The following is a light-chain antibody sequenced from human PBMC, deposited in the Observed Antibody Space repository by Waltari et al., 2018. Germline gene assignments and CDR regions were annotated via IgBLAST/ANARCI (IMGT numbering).Light chain of an antibody. CDR2: WAS. Sequence: DIVMTQSPDSLAVSLGERATINCKSSQSLLYRSSNRNYLAWYQQRPGQSPKLLIHWASTRESGVPDRFSGSGSRTDFTLTISSLQAEDVAIYYCQQYFTTPSFGQGTRLEIK. CDR1: QSLLYRSSNRNY. CDR3: QQYFTTPS. J-gene: IGKJ5*01. V-gene: IGKV4-1*01.